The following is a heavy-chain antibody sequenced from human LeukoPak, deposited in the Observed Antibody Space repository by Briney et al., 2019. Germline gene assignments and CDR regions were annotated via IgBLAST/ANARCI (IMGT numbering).Heavy chain of an antibody. Sequence: PSETLSLTCAVSGGSISSSSWWSWVRQPPGKGLEWIGEIYHSGSTNYNPSLKSRVTISVDKSKNQFSLKLSSVTAADTAVYYCARVTMIVVVNWFDPWGQGTLVTVSS. CDR1: GGSISSSSW. CDR3: ARVTMIVVVNWFDP. J-gene: IGHJ5*02. CDR2: IYHSGST. D-gene: IGHD3-22*01. V-gene: IGHV4-4*02.